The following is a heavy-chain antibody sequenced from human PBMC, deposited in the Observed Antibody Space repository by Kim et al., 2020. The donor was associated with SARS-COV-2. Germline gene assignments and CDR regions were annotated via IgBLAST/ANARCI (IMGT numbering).Heavy chain of an antibody. CDR2: ISSGETT. Sequence: SETLSLTCRVSGDSITSTRFFWNWIRLLQGMGLVWLGYISSGETTHYNSSLESLLTLTRDTSKNHLPLTLTPMTAAEAAVYYCASGVMDTALRPWRTLD. CDR3: ASGVMDTALRPWRTLD. J-gene: IGHJ3*02. D-gene: IGHD5-18*01. CDR1: GDSITSTRFF. V-gene: IGHV4-31*01.